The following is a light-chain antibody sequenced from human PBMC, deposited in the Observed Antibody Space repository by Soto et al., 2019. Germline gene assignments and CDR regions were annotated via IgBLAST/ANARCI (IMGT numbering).Light chain of an antibody. CDR1: SIDIAPYNY. V-gene: IGLV2-14*01. CDR2: EVS. J-gene: IGLJ1*01. Sequence: QSVLTQPASVSGSPGQSLTISCTGTSIDIAPYNYVSWYQQHPGKAPKLIIYEVSYRPSGISNRFSGSKSGNTASLTISGLQAEDEAYYYCSSYTSSTNYVFGTGTKVHRP. CDR3: SSYTSSTNYV.